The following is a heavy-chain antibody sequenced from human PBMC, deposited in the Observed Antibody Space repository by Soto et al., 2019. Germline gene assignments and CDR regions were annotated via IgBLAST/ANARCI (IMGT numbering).Heavy chain of an antibody. Sequence: SETLSLTCNVYGGSISNYYWTWVRQSPEKGLEWIGYMYYNGNINYNPSLKSRVTISIDTSKNQFSLTLKSVTAADTAVYYCASGANCFVSWGQGVLVSGS. J-gene: IGHJ5*01. CDR2: MYYNGNI. V-gene: IGHV4-59*01. CDR3: ASGANCFVS. D-gene: IGHD2-21*01. CDR1: GGSISNYY.